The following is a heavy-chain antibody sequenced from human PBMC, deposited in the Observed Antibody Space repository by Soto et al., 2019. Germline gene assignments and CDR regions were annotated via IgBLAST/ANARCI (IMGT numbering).Heavy chain of an antibody. D-gene: IGHD2-15*01. Sequence: SETLSLTCAVSSGSISSSNWWSWVRQPPGKGLEWIGEIYHSGSTNYNPSLKSRVTISVDKSKNQFSLKLSSVTAADTAVYYCARAGYCSCGSCYGDAFDIWGQGTMVTVSS. V-gene: IGHV4-4*02. CDR1: SGSISSSNW. CDR2: IYHSGST. CDR3: ARAGYCSCGSCYGDAFDI. J-gene: IGHJ3*02.